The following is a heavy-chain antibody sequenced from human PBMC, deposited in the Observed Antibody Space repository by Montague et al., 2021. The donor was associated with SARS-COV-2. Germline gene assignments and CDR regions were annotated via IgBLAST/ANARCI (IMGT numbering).Heavy chain of an antibody. V-gene: IGHV4-59*01. CDR3: ARAQTTCIIAACVNYFDY. CDR1: GGSISGYY. Sequence: SETLSLTCTVSGGSISGYYWTWIRQPPGKGLEWLGHIYYTGSTKYNPSLRSRVTISIDTPKNQFSLKLRSVTAADTAVYFCARAQTTCIIAACVNYFDYWGQGALVTVST. D-gene: IGHD1-14*01. J-gene: IGHJ4*02. CDR2: IYYTGST.